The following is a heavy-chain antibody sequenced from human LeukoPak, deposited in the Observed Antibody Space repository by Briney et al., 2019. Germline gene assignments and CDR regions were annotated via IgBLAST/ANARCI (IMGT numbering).Heavy chain of an antibody. CDR3: ARDRAPGYSSSWYYYYYGMGV. V-gene: IGHV4-31*03. D-gene: IGHD6-13*01. CDR2: IYYSGST. J-gene: IGHJ6*02. Sequence: SETLSLTCTVSGGSISSGGYYWSWIGQHPGKGLEWIGYIYYSGSTYYNPSLKSRVTISVDTSKNQFSLKLSSVTAADTAVYYWARDRAPGYSSSWYYYYYGMGVWGQGITVTVSS. CDR1: GGSISSGGYY.